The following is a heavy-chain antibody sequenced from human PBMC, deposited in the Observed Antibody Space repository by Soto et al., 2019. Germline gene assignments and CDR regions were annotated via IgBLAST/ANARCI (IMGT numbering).Heavy chain of an antibody. CDR3: VRGLTGVYVGDAFDI. Sequence: GGSLRLSCAASGFTFSSYWMSWVRQAPGKGLEWVANIKQDGSEKYYVESVKCRFTISRDIDKNSLYLQMNSVRAADTAGYEGVRGLTGVYVGDAFDIWGQGTMVTVSS. J-gene: IGHJ3*02. CDR2: IKQDGSEK. D-gene: IGHD7-27*01. V-gene: IGHV3-7*04. CDR1: GFTFSSYW.